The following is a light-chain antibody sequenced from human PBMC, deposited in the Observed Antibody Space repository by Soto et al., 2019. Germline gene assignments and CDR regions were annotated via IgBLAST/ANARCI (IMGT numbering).Light chain of an antibody. CDR1: QDVRTW. CDR3: QQRSNWTLT. Sequence: IQMTQSPSSVSASIGDRVTLTCRASQDVRTWLAWYQQKPGRAPKLLIHAASKLQSGVPSRFSGSGSGTDFTLTISSLEPEDFAVYYCQQRSNWTLTFGGGTKVDI. J-gene: IGKJ4*01. CDR2: AAS. V-gene: IGKV1-12*01.